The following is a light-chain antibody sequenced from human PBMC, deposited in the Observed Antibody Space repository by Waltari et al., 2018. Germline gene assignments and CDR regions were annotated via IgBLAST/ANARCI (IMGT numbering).Light chain of an antibody. CDR1: SSDVGSYTL. CDR2: EGS. CDR3: CSYAGSSTYV. J-gene: IGLJ1*01. V-gene: IGLV2-23*01. Sequence: QSALTQPASVSGSPGQSITISCTGTSSDVGSYTLVSWYQQHPGKAPKLMIYEGSKRPSGVSNRFSGSKSGNTASLTISGLQAEDEADYYCCSYAGSSTYVFGTGTKVTAL.